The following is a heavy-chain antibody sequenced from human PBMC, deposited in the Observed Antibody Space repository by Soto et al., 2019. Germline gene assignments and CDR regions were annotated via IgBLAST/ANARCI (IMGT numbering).Heavy chain of an antibody. D-gene: IGHD3-16*01. CDR1: GGSISSGGYS. CDR2: IYHSGST. V-gene: IGHV4-30-2*01. Sequence: KPSETLSLTCAVSGGSISSGGYSWSWIRQPPGKGLEWIGYIYHSGSTYYNPSLKSRVTIPVDRSKNQFSLKLSSVTAADTAVYYCARVTWGIGGDWFDPWGQGTLVTVSS. J-gene: IGHJ5*02. CDR3: ARVTWGIGGDWFDP.